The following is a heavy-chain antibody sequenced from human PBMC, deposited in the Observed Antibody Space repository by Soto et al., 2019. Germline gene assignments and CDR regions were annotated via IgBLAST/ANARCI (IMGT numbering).Heavy chain of an antibody. CDR3: AKDLHPRGYNYELDS. J-gene: IGHJ4*02. Sequence: EVQLLESGGGLVQPGGSLRLSCVASGFTFTTYAMNWVRQAPGQGLEWVSSISNSAGSTYYADSVKGRFTISRDNSKNTIYLQMNSLRADDTALSYCAKDLHPRGYNYELDSWGLGALVIVSS. CDR2: ISNSAGST. V-gene: IGHV3-23*01. D-gene: IGHD5-18*01. CDR1: GFTFTTYA.